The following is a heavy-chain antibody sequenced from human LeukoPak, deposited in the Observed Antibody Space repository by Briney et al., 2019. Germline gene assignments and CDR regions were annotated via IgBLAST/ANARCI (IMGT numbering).Heavy chain of an antibody. D-gene: IGHD2-2*01. CDR1: GYTFTSYG. V-gene: IGHV1-8*03. CDR2: MNPNSGNT. J-gene: IGHJ6*03. CDR3: ARTNIVVVPAAIHYYYYYYMDV. Sequence: ASVKVSCKASGYTFTSYGISWVRQAPGQGLEWMGWMNPNSGNTGYAQKFQGRVTITRNTSISTAYMELSSLRSEDTAVYYCARTNIVVVPAAIHYYYYYYMDVWGKGTTVTVSS.